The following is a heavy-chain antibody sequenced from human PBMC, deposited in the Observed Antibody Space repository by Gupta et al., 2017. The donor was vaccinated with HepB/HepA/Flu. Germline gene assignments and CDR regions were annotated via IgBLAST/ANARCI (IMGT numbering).Heavy chain of an antibody. J-gene: IGHJ5*02. V-gene: IGHV3-23*01. D-gene: IGHD1/OR15-1a*01. CDR3: AKESLRWNTGGWFDP. Sequence: EVQLLESGGGPVQPGGSLRLSCAASGFTFSSYGMSWVRQAPGKGLEWVSAISASGGSTYYADSVKGRFTISRDNSDNTLYLQMNSLRAEDTAVYYCAKESLRWNTGGWFDPWGQGTRVTVSS. CDR1: GFTFSSYG. CDR2: ISASGGST.